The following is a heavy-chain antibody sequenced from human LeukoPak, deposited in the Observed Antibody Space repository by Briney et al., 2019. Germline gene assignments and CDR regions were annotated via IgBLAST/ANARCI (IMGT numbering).Heavy chain of an antibody. V-gene: IGHV3-23*01. CDR3: AKDKYSSSNYFFDY. J-gene: IGHJ4*02. Sequence: GGSLRLSCAASGFTFSSYAMSWVRQAPGKGLEWVSAISGSGDSTYYADSVKGRFTISRDNSKNTLYLQMNSLRAEDTAIYYCAKDKYSSSNYFFDYWGRGTLVTVSS. D-gene: IGHD6-6*01. CDR1: GFTFSSYA. CDR2: ISGSGDST.